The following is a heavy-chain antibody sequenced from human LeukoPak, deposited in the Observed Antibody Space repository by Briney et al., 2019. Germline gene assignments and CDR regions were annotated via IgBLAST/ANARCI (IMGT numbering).Heavy chain of an antibody. CDR3: ARDEGYYGDSYFDY. CDR1: GFTFRSYG. J-gene: IGHJ4*02. CDR2: ISYDGSKQ. Sequence: PGGSLRLSCAASGFTFRSYGMHWVRQAPGKGLEWLGIISYDGSKQDYAVSVQGRFTISRDNSKNTLYLQMNSLRAEDTAVYYCARDEGYYGDSYFDYWGQGTLVTVSS. D-gene: IGHD4-17*01. V-gene: IGHV3-30*03.